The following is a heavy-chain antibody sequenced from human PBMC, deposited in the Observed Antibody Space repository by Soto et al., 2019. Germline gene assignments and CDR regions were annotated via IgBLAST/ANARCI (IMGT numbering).Heavy chain of an antibody. J-gene: IGHJ4*02. CDR3: AKDRYYDFWSGSSRGY. V-gene: IGHV3-23*01. CDR1: GFTFSSYA. Sequence: GGSLRLSCAASGFTFSSYAMSWVRQAPGKRLEWVSAISGSGGSTYYADSVKGRFTISRDNSKNTLYLQMNSLRAEDTAVYYGAKDRYYDFWSGSSRGYWGQGTLVTVSS. CDR2: ISGSGGST. D-gene: IGHD3-3*01.